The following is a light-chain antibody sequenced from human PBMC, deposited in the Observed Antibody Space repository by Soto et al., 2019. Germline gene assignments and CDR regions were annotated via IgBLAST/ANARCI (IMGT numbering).Light chain of an antibody. CDR3: QQYGSSPET. V-gene: IGKV3-20*01. J-gene: IGKJ1*01. Sequence: EFVLTQSPGTLSLSPGERGTLSCRASQNLGTLYLAWFQQKSGQAPRLLIYGASSRATGIPDRFSGSGSGTDFTLTISGLEPEDFAVYYCQQYGSSPETFGQGTKVDIK. CDR2: GAS. CDR1: QNLGTLY.